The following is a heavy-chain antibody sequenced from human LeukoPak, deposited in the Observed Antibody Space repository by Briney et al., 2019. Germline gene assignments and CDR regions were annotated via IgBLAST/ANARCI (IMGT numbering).Heavy chain of an antibody. J-gene: IGHJ4*02. Sequence: SETLSLTCAVYGGSFSGYYWSWVRQPPGKGLEWIGEINHSGSTNYNPSLKSRVTISVDTSKNQFSLKLSSVTAADTAVYYSARVSYYDSSGNRGAFDYWGQGTLVTVSS. CDR3: ARVSYYDSSGNRGAFDY. D-gene: IGHD3-22*01. CDR2: INHSGST. V-gene: IGHV4-34*01. CDR1: GGSFSGYY.